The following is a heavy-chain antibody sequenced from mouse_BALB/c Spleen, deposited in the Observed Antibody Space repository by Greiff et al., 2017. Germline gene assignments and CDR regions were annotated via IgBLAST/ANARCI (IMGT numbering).Heavy chain of an antibody. CDR3: TRETTKEVYFDY. V-gene: IGHV5-6-4*01. CDR2: ISSGGSYT. D-gene: IGHD1-3*01. CDR1: GFTFSSYT. Sequence: EVMLVESGGGLVKPGGSLKLSCAASGFTFSSYTMSWVRQTPEKRLEWVATISSGGSYTYYPDSVKGRFTISRDNAKNTLYLQMSSLKSEDTAMYYCTRETTKEVYFDYWGQGTTLTVSS. J-gene: IGHJ2*01.